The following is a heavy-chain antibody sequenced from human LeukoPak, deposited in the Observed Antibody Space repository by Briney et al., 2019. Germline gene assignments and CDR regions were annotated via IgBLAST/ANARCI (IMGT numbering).Heavy chain of an antibody. CDR1: GYTFTSYY. D-gene: IGHD3-9*01. CDR3: ARDSEMYYDILTGFSQNWFDP. J-gene: IGHJ5*02. Sequence: ASVKVSCKASGYTFTSYYMHWVRQAPGQGLEWMGIINPSGGSTSYAQKFQGRVTMTRDTSTSTAYMELRSLRSDDTAVYYCARDSEMYYDILTGFSQNWFDPWGQGTLVTVSS. CDR2: INPSGGST. V-gene: IGHV1-46*01.